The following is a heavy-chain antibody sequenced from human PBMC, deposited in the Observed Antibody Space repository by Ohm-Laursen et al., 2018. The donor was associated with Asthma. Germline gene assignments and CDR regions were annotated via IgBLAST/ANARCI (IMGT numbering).Heavy chain of an antibody. CDR2: IGPTGRAT. J-gene: IGHJ1*01. Sequence: SLRLSCAASGFTFSSHAMSWVRQAPGKGLEWVAGIGPTGRATYYVDSVKGRFTISRDDSKNTLFLQMNSLRAEDTALYYCARIGPEWELPGREYSLHHWGEGTLVTVSS. V-gene: IGHV3-23*01. CDR1: GFTFSSHA. D-gene: IGHD1-26*01. CDR3: ARIGPEWELPGREYSLHH.